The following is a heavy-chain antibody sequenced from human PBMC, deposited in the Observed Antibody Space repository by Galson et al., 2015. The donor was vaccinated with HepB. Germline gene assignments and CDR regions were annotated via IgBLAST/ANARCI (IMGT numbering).Heavy chain of an antibody. CDR3: ARDEVVVVPADTYYYYGMDV. J-gene: IGHJ6*02. V-gene: IGHV3-33*01. CDR1: GFTFSSYG. CDR2: IWHDGSNK. D-gene: IGHD2-2*01. Sequence: SLRLSCAASGFTFSSYGMHWVRQAPGKGLEWVAVIWHDGSNKYYADSVKGRFTISRDNSKNTLYLQVNSLRAEDTAVYYCARDEVVVVPADTYYYYGMDVRGQGTTVTVSS.